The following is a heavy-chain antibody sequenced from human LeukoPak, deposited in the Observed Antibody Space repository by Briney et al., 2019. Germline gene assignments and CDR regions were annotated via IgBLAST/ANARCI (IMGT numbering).Heavy chain of an antibody. V-gene: IGHV1-2*02. Sequence: ASVKVSCKPSRHTFTDYYIHWVRQAPGQGLEWMGWIDANNGDTKSAQKFQGRVTMSRDTSISTAYMDLSSLSPDDAAVYYCARDPSSVTLYFFDYWGQGTLVTVSS. J-gene: IGHJ4*02. D-gene: IGHD4-11*01. CDR1: RHTFTDYY. CDR2: IDANNGDT. CDR3: ARDPSSVTLYFFDY.